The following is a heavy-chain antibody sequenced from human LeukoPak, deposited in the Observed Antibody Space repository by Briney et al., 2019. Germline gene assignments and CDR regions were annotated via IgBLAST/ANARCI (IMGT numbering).Heavy chain of an antibody. D-gene: IGHD2/OR15-2a*01. CDR3: ARQGPNLTVIVATAVEY. V-gene: IGHV4-39*01. CDR1: GGSISGSSYY. J-gene: IGHJ4*02. CDR2: IYYSGST. Sequence: PSETLSLTCSVSGGSISGSSYYWGWIRQPPGKGLEWIGSIYYSGSTHYNPSLESRITISVDTSKNQFSLKLSSVTAADTAVYYCARQGPNLTVIVATAVEYWGQGTLVTVSS.